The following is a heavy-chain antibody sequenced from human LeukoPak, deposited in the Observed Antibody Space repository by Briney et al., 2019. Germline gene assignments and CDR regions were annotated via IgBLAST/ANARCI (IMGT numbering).Heavy chain of an antibody. J-gene: IGHJ4*02. CDR1: GGTFSSYA. Sequence: ASVRVSCKASGGTFSSYAISWVRQAPGQGLEWMGGIIPIFGTANYAQKFQGRITITTDESTSTAYMELRSLRSDDTAVYYCARYTFSSSPDYWGQGTLVTVSS. V-gene: IGHV1-69*05. D-gene: IGHD6-6*01. CDR2: IIPIFGTA. CDR3: ARYTFSSSPDY.